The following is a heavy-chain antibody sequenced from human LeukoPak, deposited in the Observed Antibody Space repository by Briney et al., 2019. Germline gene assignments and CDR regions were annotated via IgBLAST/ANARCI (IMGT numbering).Heavy chain of an antibody. J-gene: IGHJ4*02. CDR3: AKDRGSGSYYQERPFDY. V-gene: IGHV3-23*01. D-gene: IGHD3-10*01. CDR2: ISGSGGST. CDR1: GFTFSSYA. Sequence: PGGSLRLSCAASGFTFSSYAMSWVRQAPGKGLEWVSAISGSGGSTYYADSVKGRFTISRGNSKNTLYLQMNSLRAEDTAVYYCAKDRGSGSYYQERPFDYWGQGTLVTVSS.